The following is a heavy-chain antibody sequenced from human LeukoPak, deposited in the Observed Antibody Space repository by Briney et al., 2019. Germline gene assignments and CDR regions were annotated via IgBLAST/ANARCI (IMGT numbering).Heavy chain of an antibody. D-gene: IGHD3-10*01. CDR1: GFIFGDYA. CDR2: IRSKGYGGTT. J-gene: IGHJ6*04. Sequence: PGGSLLLSCTASGFIFGDYAMSWVRQAPGKGLEWVGFIRSKGYGGTTEYAASVKGRFTISRDDSKSIAYVEMNSLKTEDIAVYYCTRVPSSRSYQYNYYGLDVWGKGTTVTVSS. V-gene: IGHV3-49*04. CDR3: TRVPSSRSYQYNYYGLDV.